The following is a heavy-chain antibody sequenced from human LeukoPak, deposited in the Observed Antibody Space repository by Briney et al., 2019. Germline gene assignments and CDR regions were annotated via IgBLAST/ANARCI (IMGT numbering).Heavy chain of an antibody. CDR3: ARMLPNDIWTGEP. D-gene: IGHD3-9*01. CDR2: VNPNSGGT. Sequence: ASVKVSCKASGYTFTGYYMHWVRQAPGQGLEWMGWVNPNSGGTNYAQKFQGRVTMTRDTSISTAYMELSRLRSDDTAVYYCARMLPNDIWTGEPGGQGPLVPVSS. CDR1: GYTFTGYY. J-gene: IGHJ5*02. V-gene: IGHV1-2*02.